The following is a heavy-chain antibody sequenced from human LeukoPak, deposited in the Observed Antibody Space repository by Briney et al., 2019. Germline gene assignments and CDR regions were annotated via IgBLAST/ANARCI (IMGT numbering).Heavy chain of an antibody. CDR2: IYENGGTT. CDR1: GFPFRSHA. CDR3: AKDFRIGYSAHFDY. Sequence: GGSLRLPCVGFGFPFRSHALGWVGQAPGKGLEFVSGIYENGGTTYYADSVKGRFSISRDNSKNTLYLQMDSLRGEDTAVYYCAKDFRIGYSAHFDYWGQGALVTVSS. V-gene: IGHV3-23*01. D-gene: IGHD2-21*01. J-gene: IGHJ4*02.